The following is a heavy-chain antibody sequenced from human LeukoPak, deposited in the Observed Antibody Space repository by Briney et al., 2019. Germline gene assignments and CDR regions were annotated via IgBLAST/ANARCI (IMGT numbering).Heavy chain of an antibody. D-gene: IGHD4-17*01. Sequence: NPSQTLSLTCTVSGGSIRGGGYYWSWIRQHPEKGLEWIGYIYDIGSTDYNPSFESRFTLSVDTSKNQFSLKVNSVTAADTAVYYCARGPTVTQDAFDIWGPGTMVTVSS. CDR1: GGSIRGGGYY. CDR3: ARGPTVTQDAFDI. V-gene: IGHV4-31*03. CDR2: IYDIGST. J-gene: IGHJ3*02.